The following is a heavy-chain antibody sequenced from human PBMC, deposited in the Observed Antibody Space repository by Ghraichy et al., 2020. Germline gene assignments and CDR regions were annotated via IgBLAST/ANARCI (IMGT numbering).Heavy chain of an antibody. D-gene: IGHD6-13*01. J-gene: IGHJ3*02. CDR2: IYYSGST. CDR1: GGSISSSSYY. V-gene: IGHV4-39*01. Sequence: SETLSLTCTVSGGSISSSSYYWGWIRQPPGKGLEWIGSIYYSGSTYYNPSLKSRVTISVDTSKNQFSLKLSSVTAADTAVYYCARRTLFLAATDIWGQGTMVTVSS. CDR3: ARRTLFLAATDI.